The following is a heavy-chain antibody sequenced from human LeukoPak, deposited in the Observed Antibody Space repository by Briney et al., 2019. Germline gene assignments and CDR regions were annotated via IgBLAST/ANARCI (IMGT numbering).Heavy chain of an antibody. J-gene: IGHJ4*02. CDR2: IKQDGSEK. CDR3: AREVTGYSSGWYGGYFDY. CDR1: GFIFNNYA. Sequence: GGSLRLSCAASGFIFNNYAMNWVRQAPGKGLEWVANIKQDGSEKYYVDSVKGRFTISRDNAKNSLYLQMNSLRAEDTAVYYCAREVTGYSSGWYGGYFDYWGQGTLVTVSS. D-gene: IGHD6-19*01. V-gene: IGHV3-7*03.